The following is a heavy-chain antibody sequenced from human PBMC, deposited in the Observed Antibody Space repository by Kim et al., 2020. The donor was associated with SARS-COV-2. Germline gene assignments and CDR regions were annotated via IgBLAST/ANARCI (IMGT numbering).Heavy chain of an antibody. Sequence: GSTYDADSVKGRFTSSRDNSKNTLYLQMNSLRAEDTAVYYCVKDFYYFDYWGQGTLVTVSS. J-gene: IGHJ4*02. CDR3: VKDFYYFDY. CDR2: GST. V-gene: IGHV3-23*01.